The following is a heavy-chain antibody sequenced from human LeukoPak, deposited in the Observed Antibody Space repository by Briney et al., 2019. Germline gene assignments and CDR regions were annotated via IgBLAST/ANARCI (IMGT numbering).Heavy chain of an antibody. J-gene: IGHJ4*02. CDR3: AKAMTTVTTADFDY. CDR2: ISNDGTNK. D-gene: IGHD4-17*01. Sequence: GGSLRLSCAASGFTFITYAMHWVRQAPGKGLEWVALISNDGTNKYYADSVKGRFTISRDNSQNTLYLQMNSLRAEDTAVYYCAKAMTTVTTADFDYWGQGTLVTVSS. CDR1: GFTFITYA. V-gene: IGHV3-30-3*01.